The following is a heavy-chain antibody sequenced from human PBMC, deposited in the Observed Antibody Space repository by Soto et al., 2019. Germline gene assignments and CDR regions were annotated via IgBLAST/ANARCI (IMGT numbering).Heavy chain of an antibody. CDR2: ISSSSSYI. CDR3: ARDPLGATDDAFDI. CDR1: GFTFSSYS. D-gene: IGHD1-26*01. J-gene: IGHJ3*02. Sequence: GGSLRLSCAASGFTFSSYSMNWVRQAPGKGLEWVSSISSSSSYIYYADSVKGRFTISRDNAKNSLYLQMNSLRAEDTAVYYCARDPLGATDDAFDIWGQGTMVTVSS. V-gene: IGHV3-21*01.